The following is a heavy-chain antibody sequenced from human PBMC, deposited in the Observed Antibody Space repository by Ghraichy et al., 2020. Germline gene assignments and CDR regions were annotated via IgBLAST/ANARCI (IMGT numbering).Heavy chain of an antibody. V-gene: IGHV3-23*01. D-gene: IGHD5-18*01. Sequence: GGSLRLSCAASDFSFSSYAMSWVRQAPGKGMDLVSGITGSGGTTNSADSVKGRFTISRDNSKNMLYLQMNSLRAEDTAVYYCSRDTGYSYGKSALDYWGQGTLVTVSS. CDR3: SRDTGYSYGKSALDY. J-gene: IGHJ4*02. CDR2: ITGSGGTT. CDR1: DFSFSSYA.